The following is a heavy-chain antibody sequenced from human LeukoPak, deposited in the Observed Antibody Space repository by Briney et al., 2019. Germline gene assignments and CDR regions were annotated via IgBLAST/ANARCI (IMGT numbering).Heavy chain of an antibody. D-gene: IGHD6-13*01. J-gene: IGHJ4*02. Sequence: SSVKVSCKASGGTFSSYAISLVRQAPGQGLEWMGRILPIFGTANYAQKFQGRVTITTDESTSTAYMELSSLRSEDTAVYYCASGAAGDVTIFDYWGQGTLVTVSS. CDR2: ILPIFGTA. CDR3: ASGAAGDVTIFDY. V-gene: IGHV1-69*05. CDR1: GGTFSSYA.